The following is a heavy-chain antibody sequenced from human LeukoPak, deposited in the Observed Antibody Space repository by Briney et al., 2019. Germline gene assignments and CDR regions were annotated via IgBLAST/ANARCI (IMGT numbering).Heavy chain of an antibody. V-gene: IGHV3-23*01. CDR3: AKGVPLTLFDY. CDR1: EFTYSSFA. J-gene: IGHJ4*02. Sequence: PGGSLRLSCVASEFTYSSFAMSWVRQPPGKGLEWVSGISPSGLTTFYADSVKGRVTISRDNFKNTLYLQMNSLRAEDTAVYYCAKGVPLTLFDYWGQGSLVTVSS. D-gene: IGHD3-9*01. CDR2: ISPSGLTT.